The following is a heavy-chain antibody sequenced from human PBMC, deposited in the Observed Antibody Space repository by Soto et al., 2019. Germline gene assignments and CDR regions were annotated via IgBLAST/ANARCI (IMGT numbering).Heavy chain of an antibody. CDR2: ISAYNGNT. CDR1: GYTFTSYG. V-gene: IGHV1-18*01. D-gene: IGHD4-17*01. CDR3: ARATWDYGDYVGAFDI. J-gene: IGHJ3*02. Sequence: ASVKVSCKASGYTFTSYGISWVRQAPGQGLEWMGWISAYNGNTNYAQKLQGRVTMTTDTSTSTAYMELRSLRSDDTAVCYCARATWDYGDYVGAFDIWGQGTMVTVSS.